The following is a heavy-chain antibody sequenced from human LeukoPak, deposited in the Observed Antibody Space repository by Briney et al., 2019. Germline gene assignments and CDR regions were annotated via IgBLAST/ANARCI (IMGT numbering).Heavy chain of an antibody. CDR3: AKGVPAAIREYFQH. D-gene: IGHD2-2*02. V-gene: IGHV3-21*04. J-gene: IGHJ1*01. CDR1: GFTFSSYS. CDR2: ISSSSSYI. Sequence: GGSLRLSCAASGFTFSSYSMNWVRQAPGKGLEWVSSISSSSSYIYYADSVKGRFTISRDNSKNTLYLQMNSLRAEDTAVYYCAKGVPAAIREYFQHWGQGTLVTVSS.